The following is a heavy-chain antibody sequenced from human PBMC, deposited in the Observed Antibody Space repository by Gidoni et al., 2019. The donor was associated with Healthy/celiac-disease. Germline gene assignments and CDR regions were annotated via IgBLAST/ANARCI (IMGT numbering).Heavy chain of an antibody. V-gene: IGHV3-74*01. CDR2: INSDGSST. Sequence: EVQLVESGGGLVQPGGSLSLSFAAYGFPFSTYWMHWVRQAPGKGLVWVSRINSDGSSTSYADSVKGRFTISRDNAKNTLYRQMNSLRAEDTAVYYCARDRGEWNYDAYYFDYWGQGTLVTVSS. D-gene: IGHD1-7*01. CDR1: GFPFSTYW. J-gene: IGHJ4*02. CDR3: ARDRGEWNYDAYYFDY.